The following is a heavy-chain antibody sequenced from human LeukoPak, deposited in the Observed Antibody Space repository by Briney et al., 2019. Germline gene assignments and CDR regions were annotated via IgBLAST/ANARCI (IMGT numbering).Heavy chain of an antibody. CDR3: AKEGGTMVRGVRYMDV. CDR2: ISGSNSYM. J-gene: IGHJ6*03. Sequence: GGSLRLSCAASGFTFNSYSMNWVRQAPGKGLEWVSSISGSNSYMYYADSMKGRFTISRDNAKNSLYLQMNSLRAEDTAVYYCAKEGGTMVRGVRYMDVWGKGTTVTISS. D-gene: IGHD3-10*01. CDR1: GFTFNSYS. V-gene: IGHV3-21*01.